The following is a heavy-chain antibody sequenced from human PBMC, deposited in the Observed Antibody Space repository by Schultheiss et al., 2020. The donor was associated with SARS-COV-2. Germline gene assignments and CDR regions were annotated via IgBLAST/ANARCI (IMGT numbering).Heavy chain of an antibody. D-gene: IGHD6-13*01. J-gene: IGHJ4*02. CDR3: ASRPGIAAAHFDY. V-gene: IGHV3-23*01. CDR2: ISGSGGST. Sequence: GESLKISCAASGFTFSSYAMSWVRQAPGKGLEWVSAISGSGGSTYYADSMKGRFTISRDNSKNTLYLQMNSLRAEDTAVYYCASRPGIAAAHFDYWGQGTLVTVSS. CDR1: GFTFSSYA.